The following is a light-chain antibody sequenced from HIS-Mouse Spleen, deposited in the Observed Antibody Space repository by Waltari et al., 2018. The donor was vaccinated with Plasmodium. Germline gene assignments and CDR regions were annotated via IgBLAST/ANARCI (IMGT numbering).Light chain of an antibody. CDR2: RNN. CDR1: SSTIGSTH. J-gene: IGLJ3*02. V-gene: IGLV1-47*01. Sequence: QSALTQPPSASGTPGQRVPISCSGSSSTIGSTHVSWYQQLPGTAPQLHSYRNNQRPSGVPDRFSGSKSGTSASLAISGLRSEDEADYYCAAWDDSLSGWVFGGGTKLTVL. CDR3: AAWDDSLSGWV.